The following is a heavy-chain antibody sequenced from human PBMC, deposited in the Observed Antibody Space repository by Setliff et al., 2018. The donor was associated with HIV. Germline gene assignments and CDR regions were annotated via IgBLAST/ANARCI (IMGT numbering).Heavy chain of an antibody. CDR3: ARDPPGYGDANDY. V-gene: IGHV4-59*01. Sequence: PSETLSLTCTVSGGSITGYYWSWIRQPPGKGLEWIGWIYYSGNTRYNPSLKSRVTMSIDTSKNQFSLKVRSVTAADTAVYYCARDPPGYGDANDYWGQGTLVTVSS. D-gene: IGHD4-17*01. J-gene: IGHJ4*02. CDR1: GGSITGYY. CDR2: IYYSGNT.